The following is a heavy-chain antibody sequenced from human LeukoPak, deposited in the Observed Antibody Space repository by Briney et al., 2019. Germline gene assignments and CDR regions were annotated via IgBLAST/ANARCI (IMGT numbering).Heavy chain of an antibody. J-gene: IGHJ5*02. D-gene: IGHD3-3*01. Sequence: ASVKVSCKASGYTFTSYDINWVRQATGQGLEWMGWMNPNSGNTGYAQKSQGRVTITRNTSISTAYMELSSLRSEDTAVYYCARGHGDYDFWSGYYINWFDPWGQGTLVTVSS. V-gene: IGHV1-8*03. CDR1: GYTFTSYD. CDR2: MNPNSGNT. CDR3: ARGHGDYDFWSGYYINWFDP.